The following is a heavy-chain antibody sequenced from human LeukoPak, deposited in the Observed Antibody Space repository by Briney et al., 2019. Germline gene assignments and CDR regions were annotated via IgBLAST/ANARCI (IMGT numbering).Heavy chain of an antibody. Sequence: GGSLRLSCAASGFTFSSYSMNWGRQAPGKGLEWVSYISSSSSNIYYADSVKGRFTISRDNAKNSLYLQMNSLRAEDTAVYYCARDLMVRGVDFDYWGQGTLVTVSS. D-gene: IGHD3-10*01. CDR2: ISSSSSNI. V-gene: IGHV3-48*01. CDR1: GFTFSSYS. J-gene: IGHJ4*02. CDR3: ARDLMVRGVDFDY.